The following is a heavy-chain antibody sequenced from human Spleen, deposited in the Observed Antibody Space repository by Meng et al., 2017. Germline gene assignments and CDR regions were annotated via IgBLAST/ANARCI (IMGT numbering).Heavy chain of an antibody. J-gene: IGHJ4*02. Sequence: GESLKISCAASGFTFSSYWMHWVRQAPGKGLVWVSHINSDGSSTSYADSVKGRFTISRDNGKNTLYLQMNSLRADDTAVYYCARDNYGWVDYWGQGTLVTVSS. D-gene: IGHD6-19*01. CDR3: ARDNYGWVDY. V-gene: IGHV3-74*01. CDR2: INSDGSST. CDR1: GFTFSSYW.